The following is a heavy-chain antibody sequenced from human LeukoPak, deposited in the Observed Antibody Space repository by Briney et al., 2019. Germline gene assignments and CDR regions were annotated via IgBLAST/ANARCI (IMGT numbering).Heavy chain of an antibody. J-gene: IGHJ6*02. Sequence: PSETLSLTCTVSGGSISSSSYYWGWIRQPPGKGLEWIGSIYYSGSTYYNPSLKSRVTISVDTSKNQFSLKLSSVTAADTAVYYCARLVTVAGSKSTYYYYGMDVWGQGTTVTVSS. CDR1: GGSISSSSYY. CDR2: IYYSGST. D-gene: IGHD6-19*01. CDR3: ARLVTVAGSKSTYYYYGMDV. V-gene: IGHV4-39*01.